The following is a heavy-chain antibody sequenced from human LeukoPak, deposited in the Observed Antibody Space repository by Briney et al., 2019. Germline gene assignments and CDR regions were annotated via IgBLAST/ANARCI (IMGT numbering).Heavy chain of an antibody. Sequence: SETLSLTCAVCGGSFSGYYWSCIRHPPGKALEYIGEINHSGSTNYNPSLKSQVTISVDTSKNQLSLKLSSVTAAAKAVSYCARANGVGIQPPGGPLKHWGKGTLVTVSS. CDR2: INHSGST. D-gene: IGHD5-18*01. CDR1: GGSFSGYY. V-gene: IGHV4-34*01. J-gene: IGHJ4*02. CDR3: ARANGVGIQPPGGPLKH.